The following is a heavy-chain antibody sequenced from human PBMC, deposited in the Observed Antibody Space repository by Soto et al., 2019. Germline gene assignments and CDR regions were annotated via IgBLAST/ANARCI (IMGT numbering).Heavy chain of an antibody. Sequence: GGSLRLSCAASGFTFSSYAMHWVRQAPGKGLEWVAVISYDGSNKYYADSVKGRFTISRDNSKNTLYLQMNSLRAEDTSVYYCARGSGYCSSTSCYGLRYFDLFLDYWGQGTLVTVSS. CDR1: GFTFSSYA. D-gene: IGHD2-2*01. CDR3: ARGSGYCSSTSCYGLRYFDLFLDY. J-gene: IGHJ4*02. V-gene: IGHV3-30-3*01. CDR2: ISYDGSNK.